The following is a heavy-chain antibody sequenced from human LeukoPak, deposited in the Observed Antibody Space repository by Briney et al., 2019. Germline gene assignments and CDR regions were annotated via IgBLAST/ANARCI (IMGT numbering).Heavy chain of an antibody. V-gene: IGHV4-59*12. CDR3: ARFIPFYYYDSSGYFNWFDP. J-gene: IGHJ5*02. CDR2: IYYSGST. CDR1: GGSISSYY. Sequence: SETLSLTCTVSGGSISSYYWSWIRQPPGKGLEWIGYIYYSGSTNYNPSLKSRVTISVDTSKNQFSLKLSSVTAADTAVYYCARFIPFYYYDSSGYFNWFDPWGQGTLVTVSS. D-gene: IGHD3-22*01.